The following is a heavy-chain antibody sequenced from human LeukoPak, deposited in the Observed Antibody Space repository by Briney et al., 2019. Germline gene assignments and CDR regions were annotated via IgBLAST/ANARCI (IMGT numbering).Heavy chain of an antibody. CDR2: INHSGST. CDR3: ARGGRSSGWRGRGYYFDY. D-gene: IGHD6-19*01. V-gene: IGHV4-34*01. Sequence: SETLSLTCAVYGGSFSGYYWSWLRKPPGKGLGWIGEINHSGSTNYNPSLKSRVTISVDTSKNQFSLKLSSVTAADTAVYYCARGGRSSGWRGRGYYFDYWGQGTLVTVSS. J-gene: IGHJ4*02. CDR1: GGSFSGYY.